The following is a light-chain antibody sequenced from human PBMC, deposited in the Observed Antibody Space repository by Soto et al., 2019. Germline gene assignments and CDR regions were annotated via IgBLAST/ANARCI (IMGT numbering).Light chain of an antibody. V-gene: IGKV3-20*01. J-gene: IGKJ4*01. CDR1: QTVDSRY. Sequence: EIVLTQSPGTLSLSPGERDTLSCRASQTVDSRYLAWYQQKPGQAPGVLIYGSDIRAAGVPDRFSGSGSGTDFTLTISRLEPEDFAVYYCQHYGNSLLTFGGGTNVDIK. CDR3: QHYGNSLLT. CDR2: GSD.